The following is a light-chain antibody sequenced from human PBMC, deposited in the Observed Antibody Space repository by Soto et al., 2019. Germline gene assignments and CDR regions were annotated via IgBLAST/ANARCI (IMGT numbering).Light chain of an antibody. V-gene: IGKV3-20*01. CDR2: GAT. CDR1: QSVSSNY. Sequence: ERVLTQSPGSPSLSPGERATLSCRASQSVSSNYLAWYQQKPGQAPRLLIFGATSRATGIPGRFSGSGSGTDFTLTISRLEPEDFAVYYCQQYSSSITFGQGTRLEIK. CDR3: QQYSSSIT. J-gene: IGKJ5*01.